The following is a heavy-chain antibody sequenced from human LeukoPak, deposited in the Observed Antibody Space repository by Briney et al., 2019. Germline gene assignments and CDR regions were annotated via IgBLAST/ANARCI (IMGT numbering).Heavy chain of an antibody. D-gene: IGHD5-24*01. CDR1: GFTFSSYA. CDR2: ISGSGDST. Sequence: GGSLRLSCAVSGFTFSSYAMSWVRQAPGKGLEWVSAISGSGDSTYYADSVKGRFTISRDNSKNTLYLQMNSLRAEDTAFYYCAKDRGRRDGYNLNYFDYWGQGTLVTVSS. V-gene: IGHV3-23*01. J-gene: IGHJ4*02. CDR3: AKDRGRRDGYNLNYFDY.